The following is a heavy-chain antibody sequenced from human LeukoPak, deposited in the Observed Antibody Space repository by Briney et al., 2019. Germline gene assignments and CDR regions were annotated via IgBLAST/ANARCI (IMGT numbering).Heavy chain of an antibody. CDR2: INPNSGGT. Sequence: ASVKVSCKASGYTFTGYYMHWVRQAPGQGLEWMGWINPNSGGTNYAQKLQGRVTMTTDTSTSTAYMELRSLRSDDTAVYYCARERDWNDPRSDYWGQGTLVTVSS. D-gene: IGHD1-1*01. J-gene: IGHJ4*02. CDR1: GYTFTGYY. V-gene: IGHV1-2*02. CDR3: ARERDWNDPRSDY.